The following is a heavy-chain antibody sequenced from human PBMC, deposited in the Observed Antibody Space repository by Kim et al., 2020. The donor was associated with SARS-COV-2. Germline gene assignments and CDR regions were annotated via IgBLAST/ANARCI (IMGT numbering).Heavy chain of an antibody. Sequence: SETLSLTCAVYGGSFSGYYWSWIRQPPGKGLEWIGEINHSGSTNYNPSLKSRVTISVDTSKNQFSLKLSSVTAADTAVYYCASSPQSGYYYPLPFDYWGQGTLVTVSS. V-gene: IGHV4-34*01. D-gene: IGHD3-22*01. CDR3: ASSPQSGYYYPLPFDY. CDR2: INHSGST. CDR1: GGSFSGYY. J-gene: IGHJ4*02.